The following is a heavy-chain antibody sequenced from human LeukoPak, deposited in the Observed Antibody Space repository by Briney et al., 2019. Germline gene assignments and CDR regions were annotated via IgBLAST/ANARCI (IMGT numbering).Heavy chain of an antibody. V-gene: IGHV3-74*01. D-gene: IGHD4-11*01. J-gene: IGHJ4*02. CDR2: INTGGSST. Sequence: PGGSLRLSCAASGFTFSNYWMHWLRQVPGKGLVWVSRINTGGSSTTYADSVKGRFTISRDNAKNTLYLQMNSLRAEDTAVYYCARSNQADDYWGQGTLVTVSS. CDR1: GFTFSNYW. CDR3: ARSNQADDY.